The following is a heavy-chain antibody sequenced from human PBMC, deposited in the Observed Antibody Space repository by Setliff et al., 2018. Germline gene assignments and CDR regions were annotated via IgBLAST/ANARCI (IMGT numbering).Heavy chain of an antibody. CDR1: GFTFTTYW. CDR3: TRVWSMVSDSYYFYMDV. D-gene: IGHD2-8*02. V-gene: IGHV3-74*01. Sequence: VGSLRLSCAASGFTFTTYWMYWVRQSPGKGLAWVSRINSDGSSTTYADSVKGRFTISRDNAKNTLYLQMNSLRAEDTAVYFCTRVWSMVSDSYYFYMDVWGKGTTVTVSS. J-gene: IGHJ6*03. CDR2: INSDGSST.